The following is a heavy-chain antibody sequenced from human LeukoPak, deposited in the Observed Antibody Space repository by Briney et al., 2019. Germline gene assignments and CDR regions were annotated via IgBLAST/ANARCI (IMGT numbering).Heavy chain of an antibody. Sequence: SETLSLTCSVSGYSISSGYYLAWARQPPGKGLEWIGKIYHGRSTYYNPSLKSRVTISVDTSNNQFSLKLSSVTAADTAVYYCARHEGRDVVATRQPINYWGQGTLVTVSS. CDR3: ARHEGRDVVATRQPINY. V-gene: IGHV4-38-2*02. J-gene: IGHJ4*02. CDR2: IYHGRST. D-gene: IGHD5-12*01. CDR1: GYSISSGYY.